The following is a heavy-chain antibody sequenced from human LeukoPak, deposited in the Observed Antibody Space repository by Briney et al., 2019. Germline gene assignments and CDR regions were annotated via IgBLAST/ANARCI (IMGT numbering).Heavy chain of an antibody. CDR2: IYYSGST. J-gene: IGHJ5*02. Sequence: SETLSLTCTVSGGSISSYYWSWIRQPPGKGLEWIGYIYYSGSTNYNPSLKSRVTISVDTSKNQFSLKLSSVTAADTAVYYCASYDALGYCSSTSCYRGWFDPWGQGTLVTVSS. V-gene: IGHV4-59*12. CDR1: GGSISSYY. D-gene: IGHD2-2*02. CDR3: ASYDALGYCSSTSCYRGWFDP.